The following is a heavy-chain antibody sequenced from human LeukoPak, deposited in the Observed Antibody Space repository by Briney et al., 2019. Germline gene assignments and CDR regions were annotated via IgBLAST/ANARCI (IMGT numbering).Heavy chain of an antibody. CDR2: INPNSGGT. V-gene: IGHV1-2*02. J-gene: IGHJ3*02. CDR1: GYTFTGYY. Sequence: ASVKVSCKASGYTFTGYYMHWVRQAPGQGLEWMGWINPNSGGTNYAQKFQGRVTITADESTSTAYMELSSLRSEDTAVYYCARVGDGYNYFSAFDIWGQGTMVTVSS. D-gene: IGHD5-24*01. CDR3: ARVGDGYNYFSAFDI.